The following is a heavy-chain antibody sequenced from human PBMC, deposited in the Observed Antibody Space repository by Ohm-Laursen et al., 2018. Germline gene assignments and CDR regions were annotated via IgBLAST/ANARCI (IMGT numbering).Heavy chain of an antibody. Sequence: SLRLSCAASGFTFDDYAMHWVRQAPGKGLEWVSGISWNSGSIGYADSVKGRFTISRDNAKNSLYLQMNSLRAEDTALYYCAKDYGDYGGHFDYWSQGTLVTVSS. CDR3: AKDYGDYGGHFDY. J-gene: IGHJ4*02. D-gene: IGHD4-17*01. CDR1: GFTFDDYA. CDR2: ISWNSGSI. V-gene: IGHV3-9*01.